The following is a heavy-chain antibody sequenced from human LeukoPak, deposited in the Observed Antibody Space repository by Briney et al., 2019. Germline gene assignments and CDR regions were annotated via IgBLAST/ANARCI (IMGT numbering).Heavy chain of an antibody. CDR2: ISSSSSYI. CDR3: ARDRQQQQGNYFDY. J-gene: IGHJ4*02. V-gene: IGHV3-21*01. CDR1: GFTFSSYS. Sequence: PGGSLRLSCAASGFTFSSYSMNWVRQAPGKGLEWVSSISSSSSYIYYADSVKGRFTISRDNAKNSLYLQMNSLRAEDTAVYYCARDRQQQQGNYFDYWGQGTLVTVSS. D-gene: IGHD6-13*01.